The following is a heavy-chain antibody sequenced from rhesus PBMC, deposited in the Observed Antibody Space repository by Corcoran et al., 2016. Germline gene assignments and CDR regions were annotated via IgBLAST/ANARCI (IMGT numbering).Heavy chain of an antibody. Sequence: QVQLQESGPGLVKPSETLSLTCAVSGGSFSSSNWWSWIRQSPGKGLEWIGYIYGGSGSTSYNPSLTSRVTISTDTSKDQFSLKLSSVTAADTALYYCARLGENNSLDVWGRGVLVTVSS. CDR2: IYGGSGST. CDR3: ARLGENNSLDV. D-gene: IGHD3-34*01. V-gene: IGHV4S7*01. CDR1: GGSFSSSNW. J-gene: IGHJ5-2*02.